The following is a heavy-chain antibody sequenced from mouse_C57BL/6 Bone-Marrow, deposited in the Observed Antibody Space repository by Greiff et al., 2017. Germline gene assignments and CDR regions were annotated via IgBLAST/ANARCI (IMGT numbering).Heavy chain of an antibody. V-gene: IGHV5-6*01. CDR3: ARPSYYYGSSSWFAY. Sequence: DVHLVESGGDLVKPGGSLKLSCAASGFTFSSYGTSWVRQTPDKRLAWVATISSGGSYTYYPDSVKGRFTISRDNAKNTLYLQMSSLKSEDTAMYYCARPSYYYGSSSWFAYWGQGTLVTVSA. CDR2: ISSGGSYT. D-gene: IGHD1-1*01. CDR1: GFTFSSYG. J-gene: IGHJ3*01.